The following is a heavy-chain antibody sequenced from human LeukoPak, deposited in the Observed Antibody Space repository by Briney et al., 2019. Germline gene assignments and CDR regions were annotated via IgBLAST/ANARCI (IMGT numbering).Heavy chain of an antibody. CDR2: INHSGST. CDR3: ARVTRGYSYGYRGNFDY. CDR1: GGSFSGYY. Sequence: SETLSLTCAVYGGSFSGYYWSWIRQPPGKGLEWIGEINHSGSTNYNPSLKSRVTTSVDTSKNQFSLKLSSVTAADTAVYYCARVTRGYSYGYRGNFDYWGQGTLVTVSS. D-gene: IGHD5-18*01. J-gene: IGHJ4*02. V-gene: IGHV4-34*01.